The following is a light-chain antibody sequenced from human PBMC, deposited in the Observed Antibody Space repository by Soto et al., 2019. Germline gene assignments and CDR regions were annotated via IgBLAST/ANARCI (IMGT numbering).Light chain of an antibody. Sequence: DIQMPQSPSAVSASVGDRVTITCRASQAVNSWLAWYQQKPGEAPKVLISGASSLQSGVPSRFSGRGSGTDFTLTISSLQPEDFATYYCQQANSFPLTFGGGTKVDIK. V-gene: IGKV1-12*01. CDR3: QQANSFPLT. J-gene: IGKJ4*01. CDR1: QAVNSW. CDR2: GAS.